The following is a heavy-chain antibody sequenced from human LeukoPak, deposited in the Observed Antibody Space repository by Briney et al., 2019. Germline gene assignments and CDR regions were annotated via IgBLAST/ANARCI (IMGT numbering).Heavy chain of an antibody. V-gene: IGHV3-23*01. Sequence: GGSLRLSCAASGFTFSSYAMSWVRQAPGKGLEWVSAISGSGGSTNYADSVKGRFTISRDNSKNTLYLQMNSLRVEDTAVYYCAKEVVAGSLGDYWGQGTLVTVSS. CDR1: GFTFSSYA. CDR3: AKEVVAGSLGDY. D-gene: IGHD6-19*01. CDR2: ISGSGGST. J-gene: IGHJ4*02.